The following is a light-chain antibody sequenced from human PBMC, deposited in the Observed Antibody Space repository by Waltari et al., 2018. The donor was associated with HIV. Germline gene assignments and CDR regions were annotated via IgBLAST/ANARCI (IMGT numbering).Light chain of an antibody. J-gene: IGLJ3*02. CDR2: GNS. V-gene: IGLV1-40*01. CDR3: QSYDSSLGGSGV. CDR1: SPNIGAGYD. Sequence: QSVLTQPPSVSGAPGQRVTISCTGSSPNIGAGYDVHWYQQLPGTAPKLLIYGNSNRPSGVPDRFSGSKSGTSASLAITGLQAEDEADYYCQSYDSSLGGSGVFGGGTKLTVL.